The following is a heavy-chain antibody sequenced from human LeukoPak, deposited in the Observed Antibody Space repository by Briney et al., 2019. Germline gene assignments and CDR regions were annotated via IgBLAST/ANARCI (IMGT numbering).Heavy chain of an antibody. V-gene: IGHV3-23*01. J-gene: IGHJ6*04. CDR1: GFTFGSYA. D-gene: IGHD2-2*01. CDR2: ISGSGGST. Sequence: TGGSLRLSCAASGFTFGSYAMSWVRQAPGKGLEWVSAISGSGGSTYYADSVKGRFTISRDNSKNTLYLQMNSLKAEDTAVYSWAKIQSRDPYYYYGMAVGAKGPRVTVSP. CDR3: AKIQSRDPYYYYGMAV.